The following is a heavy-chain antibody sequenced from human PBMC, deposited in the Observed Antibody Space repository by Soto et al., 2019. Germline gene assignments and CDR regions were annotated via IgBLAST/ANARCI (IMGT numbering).Heavy chain of an antibody. CDR1: GYTFTSYG. J-gene: IGHJ4*02. V-gene: IGHV1-18*01. CDR3: ARDSFPFYGSGSYYNVYFDY. Sequence: ASVKVSCKASGYTFTSYGISWVRQAPGQGLEWMGWISAYNGNTNYAQKLQGRVTMTTDTSTSTAYMELRSLRSDDTAVYYCARDSFPFYGSGSYYNVYFDYWGQGTLVTVSS. CDR2: ISAYNGNT. D-gene: IGHD3-10*01.